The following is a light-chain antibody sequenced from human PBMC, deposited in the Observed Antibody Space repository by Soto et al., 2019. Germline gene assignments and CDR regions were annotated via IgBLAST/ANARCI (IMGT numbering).Light chain of an antibody. V-gene: IGLV2-14*01. CDR1: SSDIGGYIF. J-gene: IGLJ1*01. Sequence: QSVPTQPASVSGSPGQSITVSCTGTSSDIGGYIFVSWYQQHPGKAPKLMIYDINNRPSGVSKRFSGSKSGNTASLTISGLQAEDEADYYCVSYTARSSYVFGTGTKLTVL. CDR3: VSYTARSSYV. CDR2: DIN.